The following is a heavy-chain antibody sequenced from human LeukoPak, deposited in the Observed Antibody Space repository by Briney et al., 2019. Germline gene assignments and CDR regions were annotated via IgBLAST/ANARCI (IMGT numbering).Heavy chain of an antibody. Sequence: GGSLRLSCAASGFTFSNAWMSWVRQAPGKGLERVGRIKSKTDGGTRDHAAPVKGRFTISRDDSKNTLYLQMNGLKTEDTAVYYCTSYRYSGSAVFDYWGQGTLVTVSS. D-gene: IGHD1-26*01. J-gene: IGHJ4*02. CDR3: TSYRYSGSAVFDY. CDR1: GFTFSNAW. V-gene: IGHV3-15*01. CDR2: IKSKTDGGTR.